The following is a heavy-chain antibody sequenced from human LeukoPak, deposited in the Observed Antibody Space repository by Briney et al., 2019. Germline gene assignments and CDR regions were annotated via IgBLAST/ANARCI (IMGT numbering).Heavy chain of an antibody. D-gene: IGHD4/OR15-4a*01. CDR1: GYPFSNYG. Sequence: ASVKVSCKTSGYPFSNYGVAWVRQAPGQGPEWMGWISTNDGGTQYSQKFQERVALTRDTSTNTVHMELWTLRSDDTAVYYCARDTNYEIDCWGQGTLVIVSS. J-gene: IGHJ4*02. CDR2: ISTNDGGT. CDR3: ARDTNYEIDC. V-gene: IGHV1-18*01.